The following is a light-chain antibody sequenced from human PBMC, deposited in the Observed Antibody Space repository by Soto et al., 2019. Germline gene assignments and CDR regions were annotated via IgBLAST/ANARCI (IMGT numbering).Light chain of an antibody. CDR1: SDDVGGSEY. V-gene: IGLV2-14*01. J-gene: IGLJ3*02. CDR3: SSYTRRNTGV. CDR2: EVT. Sequence: QSALTQPASVSGSPGQSITISCTGTSDDVGGSEYVSWYQQHPGKGPKLVVYEVTNRPSGVSNRFSGSKSGNTASLTISGLQAEDEADYYCSSYTRRNTGVFGGGTKLTAL.